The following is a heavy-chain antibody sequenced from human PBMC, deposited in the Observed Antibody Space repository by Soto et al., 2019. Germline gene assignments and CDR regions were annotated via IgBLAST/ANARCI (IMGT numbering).Heavy chain of an antibody. V-gene: IGHV4-34*01. CDR3: ARGNWVYYYYGMDV. J-gene: IGHJ6*02. D-gene: IGHD1-1*01. CDR2: INHSGST. CDR1: GGSFSGYY. Sequence: PSETLSLTCAVYGGSFSGYYWSWIRQPPGRGLEWIGEINHSGSTNYNPSLKSRVTISVDTSKNQFSLKLSSVTAADTAVYYCARGNWVYYYYGMDVWGQGTTVTVS.